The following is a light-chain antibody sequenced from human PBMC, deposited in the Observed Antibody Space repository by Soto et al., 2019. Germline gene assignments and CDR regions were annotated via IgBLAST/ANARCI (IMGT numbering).Light chain of an antibody. J-gene: IGKJ1*01. CDR1: QVIFNY. CDR2: DAS. CDR3: QTYDSAPRT. Sequence: DIELTQSPSSLSASLGDKITITCRASQVIFNYLAWFQQKPGKAPKLLIYDASTLKVGVPSRFSVSRSGTDFTLTISSLQPEDVATYYCQTYDSAPRTFGQGTKV. V-gene: IGKV1-27*01.